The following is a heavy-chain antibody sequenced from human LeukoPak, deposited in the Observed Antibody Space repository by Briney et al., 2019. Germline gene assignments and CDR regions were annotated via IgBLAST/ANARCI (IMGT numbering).Heavy chain of an antibody. D-gene: IGHD3-3*01. CDR3: ARYYDFWSSIDY. Sequence: GWSLRLSCAASGFSFSGHWMFWVRQAPGRGLEWVANIKQDGSEKYYVDSVKGRFTISRDNAKNSLYLQMNSLRAEDTAIYYCARYYDFWSSIDYWGQGTLVTVSS. V-gene: IGHV3-7*05. CDR2: IKQDGSEK. CDR1: GFSFSGHW. J-gene: IGHJ4*02.